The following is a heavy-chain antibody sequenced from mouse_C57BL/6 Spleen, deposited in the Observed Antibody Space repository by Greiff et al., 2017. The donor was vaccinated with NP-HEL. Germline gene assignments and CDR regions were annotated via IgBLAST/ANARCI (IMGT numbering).Heavy chain of an antibody. CDR3: GRGIYYYGSSPPMDY. J-gene: IGHJ4*01. V-gene: IGHV1-55*01. CDR1: GYTFTSYW. D-gene: IGHD1-1*01. Sequence: QVQLQHPGAELVKPGASVKMSCKASGYTFTSYWITWVKQRPGQGLEWIGDIYPGSGSTNYNEKFKSKATLTVDTSSSTAYMQLSSLTSEDSAVYYCGRGIYYYGSSPPMDYWGQGTSVTVSS. CDR2: IYPGSGST.